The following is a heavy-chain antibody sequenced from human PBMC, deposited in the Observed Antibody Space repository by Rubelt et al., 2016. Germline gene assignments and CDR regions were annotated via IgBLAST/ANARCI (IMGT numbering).Heavy chain of an antibody. CDR2: ISAYDGNT. CDR3: ARDQLALYAFDI. Sequence: QVQLVQSGAEVKKPGASVKVSCKASGYTFTSYGISWVRQAPGQGLEGMGWISAYDGNTNYAQKVQGEVTMTTDTSTRTAYMELRSLRSDDTAVYFCARDQLALYAFDIWGQGTMVTVSS. D-gene: IGHD1-1*01. V-gene: IGHV1-18*01. J-gene: IGHJ3*02. CDR1: GYTFTSYG.